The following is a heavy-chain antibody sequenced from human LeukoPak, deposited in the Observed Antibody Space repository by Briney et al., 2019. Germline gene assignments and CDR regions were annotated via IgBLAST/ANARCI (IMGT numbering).Heavy chain of an antibody. CDR3: ARDVNGPYYYDSSGYVGY. CDR2: ISAYNGNT. Sequence: ASVKVSCKASGYTFTGYGISWVRQATGQGLEWMGWISAYNGNTNYAQKLQGRVTMTTDTSTSTAYMELRSLRSDDTAVYYCARDVNGPYYYDSSGYVGYWGQGTLVTVSS. D-gene: IGHD3-22*01. J-gene: IGHJ4*02. CDR1: GYTFTGYG. V-gene: IGHV1-18*01.